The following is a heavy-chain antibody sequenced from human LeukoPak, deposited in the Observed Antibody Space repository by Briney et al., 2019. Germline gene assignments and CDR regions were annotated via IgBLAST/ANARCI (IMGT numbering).Heavy chain of an antibody. V-gene: IGHV1-2*02. CDR3: ARDSVGGDYRQGSWFDP. D-gene: IGHD4-17*01. J-gene: IGHJ5*02. CDR2: INPNSGGT. Sequence: ASVKVSCKASGYTFTGYYMHWVRQAPGQGLEWMGWINPNSGGTNYAQKFQGRVTTTRDTSISTAYMELSRLRSDDTAVYYCARDSVGGDYRQGSWFDPWGQGTLVTVSS. CDR1: GYTFTGYY.